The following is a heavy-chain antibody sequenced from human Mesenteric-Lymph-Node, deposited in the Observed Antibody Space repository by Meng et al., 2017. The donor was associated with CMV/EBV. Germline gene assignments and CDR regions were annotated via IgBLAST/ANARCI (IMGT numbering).Heavy chain of an antibody. CDR3: AKDSGVRWYLTDAFDI. J-gene: IGHJ3*02. D-gene: IGHD4-23*01. Sequence: GESLKISCAASGFTFSSYEMNWVRQAPGKGLEWVSYISSSGSTIYYADSVKGRFTISRDNAKNSLYLQMNSLRAEDTALYYCAKDSGVRWYLTDAFDIWGQGTMVTVSS. CDR1: GFTFSSYE. V-gene: IGHV3-48*03. CDR2: ISSSGSTI.